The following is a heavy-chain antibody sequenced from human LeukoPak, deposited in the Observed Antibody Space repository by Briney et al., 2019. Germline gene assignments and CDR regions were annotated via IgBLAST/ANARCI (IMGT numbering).Heavy chain of an antibody. CDR1: GGSISSNNW. CDR2: IYHSGST. D-gene: IGHD1-26*01. Sequence: SGTLSLTCAVSGGSISSNNWWSWVRQPPGKGLEWIGEIYHSGSTNHNPSLKSRVTISVDTSKNQLSLKLTSVTAADTAVYYCAKEVVGPWGQGTLVTVSS. CDR3: AKEVVGP. J-gene: IGHJ5*02. V-gene: IGHV4-4*02.